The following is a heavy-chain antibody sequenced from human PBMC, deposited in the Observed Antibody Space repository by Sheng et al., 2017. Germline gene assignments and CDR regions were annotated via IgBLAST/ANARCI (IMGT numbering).Heavy chain of an antibody. V-gene: IGHV3-30*04. CDR1: GFTFSSYA. Sequence: QVQLVESGGGVVQPGRSLRLSCAASGFTFSSYAMHWVRQAPGKGLEWVAVISYDGSNKYYADSVKGRFTISRDNSKNTLYLQMNSLRAEDTAVYYCARVWFGELLSHAFDIWGQGTMVT. D-gene: IGHD3-10*01. CDR2: ISYDGSNK. CDR3: ARVWFGELLSHAFDI. J-gene: IGHJ3*02.